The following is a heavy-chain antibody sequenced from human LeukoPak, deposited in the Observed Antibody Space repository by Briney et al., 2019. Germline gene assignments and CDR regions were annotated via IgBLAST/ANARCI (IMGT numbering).Heavy chain of an antibody. J-gene: IGHJ4*02. CDR2: IYPGDSAT. CDR1: GYTFTNYW. V-gene: IGHV5-51*01. Sequence: GESLNISCKASGYTFTNYWIAWVRQMPGKGLEWMGVIYPGDSATTYSPSFQGQVTISADKSINTAYLQWSSLKASDSAIYYCARREYYDFWTGYPYWGQGSLVTVSS. D-gene: IGHD3-3*01. CDR3: ARREYYDFWTGYPY.